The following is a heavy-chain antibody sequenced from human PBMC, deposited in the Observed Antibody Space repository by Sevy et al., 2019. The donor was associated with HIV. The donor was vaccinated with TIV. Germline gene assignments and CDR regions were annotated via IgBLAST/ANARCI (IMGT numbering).Heavy chain of an antibody. CDR3: ARDCSSTGGLWGMDV. V-gene: IGHV3-7*03. Sequence: GGSLRLSCAASGFTFSRYWMSWVRQAPGKGLEWVANIKVDGSEKYYGDSVKGRFTISRDNAKNSLYLQMNSLRAEDTAVYYCARDCSSTGGLWGMDVWGQGTTVTVSS. CDR2: IKVDGSEK. D-gene: IGHD2-2*01. CDR1: GFTFSRYW. J-gene: IGHJ6*02.